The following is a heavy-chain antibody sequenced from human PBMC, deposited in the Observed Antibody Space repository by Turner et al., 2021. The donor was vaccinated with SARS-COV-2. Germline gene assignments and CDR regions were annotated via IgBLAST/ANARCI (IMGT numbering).Heavy chain of an antibody. CDR3: ARAGGVY. V-gene: IGHV3-21*01. CDR2: IRSSSSYI. Sequence: EVQLVESWCGLVKPGRSLSLSCAASGFTFSSYSMNWVHQAQGKGLEWVSSIRSSSSYIYYADSVKGRFTICRDNAKNALYLQMNSLRAENTAGDYCARAGGVYWGQGTLVTVSS. D-gene: IGHD3-16*01. CDR1: GFTFSSYS. J-gene: IGHJ4*02.